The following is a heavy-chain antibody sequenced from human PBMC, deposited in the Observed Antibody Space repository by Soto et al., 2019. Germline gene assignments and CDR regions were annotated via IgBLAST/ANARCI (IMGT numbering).Heavy chain of an antibody. CDR3: AKGDRIAAAGHFDY. CDR1: GFTFSSYG. V-gene: IGHV3-30*18. D-gene: IGHD6-13*01. CDR2: ISHDGSNK. Sequence: QVQLVESGGGVVQPGRSLRLSCAASGFTFSSYGMHGVRQAPGKGLEWVSVISHDGSNKYYADSVKGRFTISRDNSKNTLYLLMNSLRAEDTAVYYCAKGDRIAAAGHFDYWGQGTLVTVSS. J-gene: IGHJ4*02.